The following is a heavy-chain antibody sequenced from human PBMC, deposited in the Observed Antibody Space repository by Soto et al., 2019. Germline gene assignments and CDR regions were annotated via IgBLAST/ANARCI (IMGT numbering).Heavy chain of an antibody. CDR3: ARRWGEGRVDY. CDR1: GGSISSSNW. V-gene: IGHV4-4*02. J-gene: IGHJ4*02. D-gene: IGHD3-10*01. CDR2: IYHSGNT. Sequence: QVQLQESGPGLVKPSGTLSLTCAVSGGSISSSNWWSWVRQPPGKGLEWIGEIYHSGNTNYNPSLKSRVTMAGDKPRNHFSLKLSSVTAADTAVYYCARRWGEGRVDYWGQGTLVTVSS.